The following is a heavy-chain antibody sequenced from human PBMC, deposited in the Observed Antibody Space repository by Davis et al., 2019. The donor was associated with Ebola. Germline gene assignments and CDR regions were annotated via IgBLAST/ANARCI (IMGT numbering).Heavy chain of an antibody. CDR1: GFTFTSYY. V-gene: IGHV1-46*01. CDR3: ARASLLWFRELPKSPDYYYYYGMDV. D-gene: IGHD3-10*01. J-gene: IGHJ6*02. Sequence: GESLKISCAASGFTFTSYYMHWVRQAPGQGLEWMGIINPSGGSTSYAQKFQGRVTITADESTSTAYMELSSLRSEDTAVYYCARASLLWFRELPKSPDYYYYYGMDVWGQGTTVTVSS. CDR2: INPSGGST.